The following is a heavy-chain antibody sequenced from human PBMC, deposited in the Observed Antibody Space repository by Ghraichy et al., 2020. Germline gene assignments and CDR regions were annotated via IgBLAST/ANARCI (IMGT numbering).Heavy chain of an antibody. J-gene: IGHJ4*02. CDR1: GGSISSYY. Sequence: SETLSLTCTVSGGSISSYYWSWIRQPPGKGLEWIGYIYYSGSTNYNPSLKSRVTISVDTSKNQFSLKLSSVTAADTAVYYCARHDYGGNSGPDYWGQGTLVTVSS. CDR2: IYYSGST. D-gene: IGHD4-23*01. CDR3: ARHDYGGNSGPDY. V-gene: IGHV4-59*01.